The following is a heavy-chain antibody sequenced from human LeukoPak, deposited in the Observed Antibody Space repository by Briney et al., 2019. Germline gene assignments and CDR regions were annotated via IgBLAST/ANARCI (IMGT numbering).Heavy chain of an antibody. CDR1: GDSISSNY. D-gene: IGHD6-6*01. Sequence: SETLSLTCTGSGDSISSNYWSWIRQSAGKGLEWIGRICTSENTIYNPSLKSRVTMSVGTSKNQFSLKVNSVTAADTAVYYCARVTRPGNGILDYWGQGPLVTVSS. J-gene: IGHJ4*02. V-gene: IGHV4-4*07. CDR3: ARVTRPGNGILDY. CDR2: ICTSENT.